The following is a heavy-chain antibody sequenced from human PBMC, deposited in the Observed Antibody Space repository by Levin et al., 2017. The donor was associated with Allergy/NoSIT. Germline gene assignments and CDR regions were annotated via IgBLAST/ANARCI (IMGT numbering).Heavy chain of an antibody. CDR1: GGSFSGYY. V-gene: IGHV4-34*01. CDR3: ARGRIAAAGKGYFDL. D-gene: IGHD6-13*01. J-gene: IGHJ2*01. CDR2: INHSGST. Sequence: PSETLSLTCAVYGGSFSGYYWSWIRQPPGKGLEWIGEINHSGSTNYNPSLKSRVTISVDTSKNQFSLKLSSVTAADTAVYYCARGRIAAAGKGYFDLWGRGTLVTVSS.